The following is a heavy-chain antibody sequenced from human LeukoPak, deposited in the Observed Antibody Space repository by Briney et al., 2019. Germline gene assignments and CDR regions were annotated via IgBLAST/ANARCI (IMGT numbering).Heavy chain of an antibody. Sequence: GESLKISCKGSGYSFTSYWIAWVRQMPGKGLEWMRIIYPGDSDTRYSPSFQGQVTISADKSISTAYLQLSILKASDTAMYYCARQGSYFDHWAQGTLVTVSS. CDR1: GYSFTSYW. CDR3: ARQGSYFDH. J-gene: IGHJ4*02. V-gene: IGHV5-51*01. CDR2: IYPGDSDT.